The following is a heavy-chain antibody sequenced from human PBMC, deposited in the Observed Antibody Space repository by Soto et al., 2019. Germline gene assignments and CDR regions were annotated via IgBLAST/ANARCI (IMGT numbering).Heavy chain of an antibody. V-gene: IGHV1-46*01. D-gene: IGHD3-22*01. CDR1: GYTFTSYY. CDR3: ARDCVDYYDSSGYYSRYFDY. Sequence: ASVKVSCKASGYTFTSYYMHWVRQAPGQGLEWMGIINPSGGSTSYAQKFQGRVTMTRDTSTSTVYMELSSLRSEDTAVYYCARDCVDYYDSSGYYSRYFDYWGQGTLVTVSS. J-gene: IGHJ4*02. CDR2: INPSGGST.